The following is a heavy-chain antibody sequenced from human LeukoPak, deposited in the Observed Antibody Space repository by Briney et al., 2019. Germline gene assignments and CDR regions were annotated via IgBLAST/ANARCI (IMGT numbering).Heavy chain of an antibody. J-gene: IGHJ4*02. CDR3: ARGTMGYISAGDY. CDR1: GFSFSNFL. CDR2: INPDASST. V-gene: IGHV3-74*01. D-gene: IGHD5-24*01. Sequence: GGSLRLSCAASGFSFSNFLMHWVRQAPGKGLVWVSRINPDASSTNYADSLKGRFTVSRDNAKNTLYLQMNSLRAEDTAVYYCARGTMGYISAGDYWGQGILVTVSS.